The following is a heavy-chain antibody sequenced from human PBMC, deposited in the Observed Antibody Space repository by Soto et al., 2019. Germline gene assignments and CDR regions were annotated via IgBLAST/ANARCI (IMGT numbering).Heavy chain of an antibody. J-gene: IGHJ6*02. Sequence: GGSLRLSCTASGFTFSSYAMHWVRQAPGKGLEWVAVISYDGSNKYYADSVKGRFTISRENSKNTLYLQMNGLRAEDTAVYYCAREFIDIVVVPAARLSGYYYYGMDVWGQGTTVTVSS. CDR2: ISYDGSNK. D-gene: IGHD2-2*01. V-gene: IGHV3-30-3*01. CDR3: AREFIDIVVVPAARLSGYYYYGMDV. CDR1: GFTFSSYA.